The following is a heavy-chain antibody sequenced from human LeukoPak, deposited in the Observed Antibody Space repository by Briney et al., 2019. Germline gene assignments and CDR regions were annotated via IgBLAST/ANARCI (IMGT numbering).Heavy chain of an antibody. V-gene: IGHV1-2*02. J-gene: IGHJ3*02. D-gene: IGHD4-17*01. CDR2: INPNRGGT. CDR3: ARSFIDYGAMPWALDI. Sequence: GASVKASCKASGYTFTGYYMHWVRQAPGQGLEWMGWINPNRGGTNHAQKFQGRVTMTRDTSISTAYMELSRLTSDDTAAYFCARSFIDYGAMPWALDIWGQGTMVTVSS. CDR1: GYTFTGYY.